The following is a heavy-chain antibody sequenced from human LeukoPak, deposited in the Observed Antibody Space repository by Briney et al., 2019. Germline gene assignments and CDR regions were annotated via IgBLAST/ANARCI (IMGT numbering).Heavy chain of an antibody. V-gene: IGHV4-59*12. CDR2: IYGSGST. CDR3: ARSTMVNTATGGFDP. J-gene: IGHJ5*02. CDR1: SGSIRSYY. Sequence: PSETLSLTCTVSSGSIRSYYWSWIRQPPGKGLEWIGYIYGSGSTNFNPSLKSRVTMSVDTSKNQISLKLSFVTAADTAMYYCARSTMVNTATGGFDPWGQGTLVTVSS. D-gene: IGHD4/OR15-4a*01.